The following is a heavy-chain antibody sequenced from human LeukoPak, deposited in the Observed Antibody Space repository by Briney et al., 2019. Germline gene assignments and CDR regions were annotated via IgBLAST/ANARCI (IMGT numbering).Heavy chain of an antibody. J-gene: IGHJ6*03. CDR2: ISPYKDNP. V-gene: IGHV1-18*01. Sequence: ASAKVSCKASGYTFSSYGISWVRQAPGQGREWMGWISPYKDNPTYAKKLQGRVTMTIDTSTSTGYIELRGLGSDDTAVYYGARADGGYYYYYMDVWGKGTTVTVSS. CDR3: ARADGGYYYYYMDV. CDR1: GYTFSSYG. D-gene: IGHD3-10*01.